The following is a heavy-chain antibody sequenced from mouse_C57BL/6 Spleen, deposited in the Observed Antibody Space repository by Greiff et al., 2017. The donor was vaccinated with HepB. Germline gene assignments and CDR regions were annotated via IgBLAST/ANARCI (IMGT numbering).Heavy chain of an antibody. CDR2: ISSGGSYT. CDR3: ARKSPHSPN. Sequence: DVKLQESGGDLVKPGGSLKLSCAASGFTFSSYGMSWVRQTPDKRLEWVATISSGGSYTYYPDSVKGRFTISRDNAKNTLYLQMSSLKSEDTAMYYCARKSPHSPNWGQGTLVTVSA. V-gene: IGHV5-6*02. J-gene: IGHJ3*01. CDR1: GFTFSSYG.